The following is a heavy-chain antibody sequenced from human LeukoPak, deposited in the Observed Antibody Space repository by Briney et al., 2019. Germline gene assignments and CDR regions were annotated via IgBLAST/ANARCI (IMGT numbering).Heavy chain of an antibody. CDR3: ASSLFSSGRPPSFDY. V-gene: IGHV1-18*01. Sequence: GASVKVSCKDSGYTFTSNGISWVRQAPGQGLEWMGWISAYNGNTNYAQKLQGRVTMTTDTATSTAYMELRSMRSDDTAVYYCASSLFSSGRPPSFDYWGQGTLVTVSS. CDR1: GYTFTSNG. D-gene: IGHD6-19*01. J-gene: IGHJ4*02. CDR2: ISAYNGNT.